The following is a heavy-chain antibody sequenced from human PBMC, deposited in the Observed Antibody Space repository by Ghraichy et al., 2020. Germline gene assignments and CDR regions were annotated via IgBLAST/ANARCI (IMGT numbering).Heavy chain of an antibody. V-gene: IGHV1-18*01. CDR2: VSGYDGKT. CDR3: ARETYGYSDSSGYPLDY. J-gene: IGHJ4*02. Sequence: ASVKVSCKTSGFTFSKYGISWVRLVPGQGLEWLGWVSGYDGKTTYAQNVQGRISMTSDTSTSTVHLELRSLRSDDTAVYYCARETYGYSDSSGYPLDYWGQGTRVTVSS. D-gene: IGHD3-22*01. CDR1: GFTFSKYG.